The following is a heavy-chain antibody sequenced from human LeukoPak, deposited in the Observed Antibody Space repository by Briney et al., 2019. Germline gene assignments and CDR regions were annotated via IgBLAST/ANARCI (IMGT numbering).Heavy chain of an antibody. CDR1: GYTFTGYY. Sequence: ASVKVSCKAAGYTFTGYYIHWVRQAPGQGLEYMGWINPMSCGTNYAQKFHGRVTMTRDTSISTAYMELSRLRSDDTAVYYCARDLYQWLPSTRPRDYYYYMDVWGEGTTVTVSS. V-gene: IGHV1-2*02. CDR3: ARDLYQWLPSTRPRDYYYYMDV. CDR2: INPMSCGT. J-gene: IGHJ6*03. D-gene: IGHD6-19*01.